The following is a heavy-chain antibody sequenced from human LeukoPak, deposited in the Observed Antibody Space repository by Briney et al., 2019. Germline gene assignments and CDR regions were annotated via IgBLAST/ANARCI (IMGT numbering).Heavy chain of an antibody. CDR1: GFTFSSYS. V-gene: IGHV3-21*01. CDR3: ARGRGDIVGTTSHFDY. CDR2: ISSSSSYI. J-gene: IGHJ4*02. D-gene: IGHD1-26*01. Sequence: GGSLRLSCAASGFTFSSYSMNWVRQAPGKGLEWVSSISSSSSYIYYADSVKGRFTISRDNAKNTLYLQMNSLRAEDTAVYYCARGRGDIVGTTSHFDYWGQGTLVTVSS.